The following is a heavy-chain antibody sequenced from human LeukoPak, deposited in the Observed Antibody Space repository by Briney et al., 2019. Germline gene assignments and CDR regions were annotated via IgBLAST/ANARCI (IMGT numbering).Heavy chain of an antibody. V-gene: IGHV4-59*08. CDR2: IHYSGTT. Sequence: SETLSLTCAVSGGSISGFYWSWIRQPPGKGLEWIGYIHYSGTTNYYPSLKSRVIMSVDTSKNQFSLRLSSVTAADTAVYYCARHARKRLTSNWDFWGQGTLVTVSS. J-gene: IGHJ4*02. D-gene: IGHD2-21*02. CDR3: ARHARKRLTSNWDF. CDR1: GGSISGFY.